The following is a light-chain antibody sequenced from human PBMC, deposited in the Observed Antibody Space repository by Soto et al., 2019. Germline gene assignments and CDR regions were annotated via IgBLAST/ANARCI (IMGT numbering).Light chain of an antibody. CDR3: CSYAGSYTFL. Sequence: QSALTQPRSVSGSPGQSVTVSCTGASSDVGRYNYVSWYQQHPGKAPKLMIYDVSKRPSGVPDRFSGSKSGNTASLTISGLQAEDEADYYCCSYAGSYTFLFGGGTKLTVL. CDR1: SSDVGRYNY. V-gene: IGLV2-11*01. CDR2: DVS. J-gene: IGLJ2*01.